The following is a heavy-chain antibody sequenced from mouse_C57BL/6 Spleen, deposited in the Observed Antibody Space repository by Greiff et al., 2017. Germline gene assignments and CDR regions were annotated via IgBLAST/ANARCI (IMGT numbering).Heavy chain of an antibody. Sequence: QVQLQQPGAELVKPGASVKLSCKASGYTFTSYWMHWVKQRPGRGLEWIGRIDPNSGGTKYNEQFKSKATLTVDKPSSTAYMQLGIMTSEYSAVEDCAREWDGDYAWYFDVWGTGTTVTVSS. CDR2: IDPNSGGT. J-gene: IGHJ1*03. CDR3: AREWDGDYAWYFDV. D-gene: IGHD2-13*01. V-gene: IGHV1-62-3*01. CDR1: GYTFTSYW.